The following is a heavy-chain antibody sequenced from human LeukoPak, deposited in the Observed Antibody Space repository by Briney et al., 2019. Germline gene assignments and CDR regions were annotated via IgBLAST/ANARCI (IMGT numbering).Heavy chain of an antibody. CDR2: ISGSGRTI. D-gene: IGHD7-27*01. V-gene: IGHV3-11*04. CDR1: GFTFSDYY. J-gene: IGHJ3*01. Sequence: GGSLRLSCTASGFTFSDYYMSWFRRAPGKGLEWLSHISGSGRTIHYADSVKGRLTASRDTAKNSLYLQMNDLRAEDTAVYYCAKDLTGTYGFDFWGQGTMVTVSS. CDR3: AKDLTGTYGFDF.